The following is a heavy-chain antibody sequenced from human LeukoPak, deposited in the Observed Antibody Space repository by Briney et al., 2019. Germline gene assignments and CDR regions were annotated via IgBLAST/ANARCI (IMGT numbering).Heavy chain of an antibody. J-gene: IGHJ4*02. CDR1: SGSVSHSSYH. D-gene: IGHD3-16*01. CDR3: VRIGPDDFGWGSYGSLGY. Sequence: SETLSLTCTVSSGSVSHSSYHWGWTRPAAGKGLEWIGSIYYSGNTYLIPSLKSRVTMSVHTPNNQFSLKLSSVTAADTAVYYCVRIGPDDFGWGSYGSLGYWGQGTLVSVSS. CDR2: IYYSGNT. V-gene: IGHV4-39*01.